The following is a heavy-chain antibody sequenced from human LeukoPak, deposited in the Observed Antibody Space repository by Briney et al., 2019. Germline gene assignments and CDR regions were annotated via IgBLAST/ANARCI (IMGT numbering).Heavy chain of an antibody. CDR2: ISSSGSTI. J-gene: IGHJ4*02. Sequence: GGSLRLSCAASGFTFSEYYMSWIRQAPGRGLEWVSYISSSGSTIYYADSVKGRFTISRDNAKNSLYLQMNSLRAEDTAVYYCARGPGGGYYDSSGYYEGWDYWGQGTLVTVSS. D-gene: IGHD3-22*01. CDR3: ARGPGGGYYDSSGYYEGWDY. CDR1: GFTFSEYY. V-gene: IGHV3-11*04.